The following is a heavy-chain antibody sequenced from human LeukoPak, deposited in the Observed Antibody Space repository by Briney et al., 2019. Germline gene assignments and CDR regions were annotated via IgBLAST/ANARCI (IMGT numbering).Heavy chain of an antibody. Sequence: GGSLRLSCAASGFTFSSYAMSWVRQAPGKGLEWVSAISGSGGSTYYADSVKGRFTISRDNSKNTLYLQMNSLRAEDTAVYYRAKFPSYYYDSSGYYYYFDYWGQGTLVTVSS. V-gene: IGHV3-23*01. CDR2: ISGSGGST. CDR1: GFTFSSYA. D-gene: IGHD3-22*01. CDR3: AKFPSYYYDSSGYYYYFDY. J-gene: IGHJ4*02.